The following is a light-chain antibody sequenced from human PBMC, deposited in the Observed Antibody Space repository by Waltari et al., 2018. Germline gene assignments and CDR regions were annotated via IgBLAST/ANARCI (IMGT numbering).Light chain of an antibody. Sequence: EIVLTQSPGTLSLSPGERATLSCRASQSVSSSHLAWYQHKPGQAPRLLIYCTSSRATGIPDRFSGSGSGTDFTLTISRLEPEDFAVYYCQLFGSSPPNTFGQGTKLEIK. J-gene: IGKJ2*01. CDR1: QSVSSSH. V-gene: IGKV3-20*01. CDR3: QLFGSSPPNT. CDR2: CTS.